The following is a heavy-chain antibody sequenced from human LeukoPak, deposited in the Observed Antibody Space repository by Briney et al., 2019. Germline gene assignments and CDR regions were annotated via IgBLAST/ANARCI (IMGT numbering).Heavy chain of an antibody. CDR1: GFTFSSYA. CDR3: ARSYDSSGSPFDY. CDR2: ISYDGSNK. Sequence: PGRSLRLSCTASGFTFSSYAMHWVRQAPGKGLEWVAVISYDGSNKYYADSVRGRFTISRDNSKNTLYLQMNSLRAEDTAVYYCARSYDSSGSPFDYWGQGTLVTVSS. V-gene: IGHV3-30-3*01. J-gene: IGHJ4*02. D-gene: IGHD3-22*01.